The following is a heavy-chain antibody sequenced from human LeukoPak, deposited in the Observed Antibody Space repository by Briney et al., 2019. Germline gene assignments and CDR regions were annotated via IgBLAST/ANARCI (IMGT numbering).Heavy chain of an antibody. D-gene: IGHD1-26*01. J-gene: IGHJ4*02. CDR1: GYTFTSYT. V-gene: IGHV1-3*01. CDR2: INAGNGNT. Sequence: ALVKVSCKASGYTFTSYTMHWVRQAPGQRLEWMGWINAGNGNTKVSQKFQGRVTITRDTSANTAYMELRSLRFEDTAVYYCARDTGSYSVPLDYWGQGTLVTVSS. CDR3: ARDTGSYSVPLDY.